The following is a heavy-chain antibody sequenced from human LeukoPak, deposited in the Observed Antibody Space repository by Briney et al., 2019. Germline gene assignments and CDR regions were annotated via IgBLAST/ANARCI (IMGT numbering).Heavy chain of an antibody. CDR1: GFTFSSYA. CDR2: ISYDGSNK. J-gene: IGHJ4*02. CDR3: ARGIAVAGTALYYFDY. D-gene: IGHD6-19*01. Sequence: PGRSLRLSCAASGFTFSSYAMHWVRQAPGKGLEWVAVISYDGSNKYYADSVKGRFTISRDNSKNTLYLQMNSLRAEDTAVYYCARGIAVAGTALYYFDYWGQETLVTVSS. V-gene: IGHV3-30*01.